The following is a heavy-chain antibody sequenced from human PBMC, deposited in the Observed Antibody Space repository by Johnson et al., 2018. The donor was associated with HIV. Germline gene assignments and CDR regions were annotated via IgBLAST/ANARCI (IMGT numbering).Heavy chain of an antibody. CDR1: GFTFSSYG. J-gene: IGHJ3*02. D-gene: IGHD4-23*01. Sequence: QVQLVESGGGLVQPGGSLRLSCAASGFTFSSYGMHWVRQAPGKGLEWVAVISYDGSNKYYADSVKGRFTISRDNAKNSLYLQMNSLRAEDTAVYYCASYGWGGNDAFDIWGQGTMVTVSS. V-gene: IGHV3-30*19. CDR3: ASYGWGGNDAFDI. CDR2: ISYDGSNK.